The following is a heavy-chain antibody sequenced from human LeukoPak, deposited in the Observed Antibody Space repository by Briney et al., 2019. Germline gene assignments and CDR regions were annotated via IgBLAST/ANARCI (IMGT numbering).Heavy chain of an antibody. Sequence: SETLSLTCTVSGGSISSYYWNWIRQPPGKGLEWIGYIYYSGSTNYNPSLKSRVTISVDTSKNQFSLKLSSVTAADTAVYYCARRSDAFHIWGQGTMVTVSS. CDR2: IYYSGST. CDR1: GGSISSYY. J-gene: IGHJ3*02. V-gene: IGHV4-59*08. CDR3: ARRSDAFHI.